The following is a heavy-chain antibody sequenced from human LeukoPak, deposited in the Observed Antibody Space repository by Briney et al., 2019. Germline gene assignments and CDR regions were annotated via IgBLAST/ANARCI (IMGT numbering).Heavy chain of an antibody. J-gene: IGHJ3*02. V-gene: IGHV3-7*01. Sequence: AGGSLRLSCAASGFTFSDYHMSWIRQAPGKGLEWMANINRDGSAQNYVDSVKGRFTVSRDNAKNSLFLEMNSLRAEDTALYFCARDGIPTYAFDIWGQGTMVTVSP. CDR2: INRDGSAQ. CDR1: GFTFSDYH. CDR3: ARDGIPTYAFDI. D-gene: IGHD1-26*01.